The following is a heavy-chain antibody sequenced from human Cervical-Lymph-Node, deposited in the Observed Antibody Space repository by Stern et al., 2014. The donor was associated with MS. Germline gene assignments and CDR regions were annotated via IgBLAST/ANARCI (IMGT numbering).Heavy chain of an antibody. Sequence: QITLKESGPTLVKPTQTLTLTCTFSGFSLSSSGVGVGWIRQAPGKAMEWLALIYWDDDERYSPSLRSRLTITKDTSKNQVVLTMTDMDPVDTATYYCAREIAAVVPFDYWGQGTLVTVSS. D-gene: IGHD6-13*01. CDR1: GFSLSSSGVG. CDR2: IYWDDDE. CDR3: AREIAAVVPFDY. V-gene: IGHV2-5*02. J-gene: IGHJ4*02.